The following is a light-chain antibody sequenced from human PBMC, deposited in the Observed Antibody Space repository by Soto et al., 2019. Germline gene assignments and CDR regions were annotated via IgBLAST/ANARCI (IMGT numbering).Light chain of an antibody. V-gene: IGLV1-44*01. CDR1: SSNIGGNT. Sequence: VLTQPPSASGTPGQRVTISCYGSSSNIGGNTVNWYQQLPGAAPKLLIYSNDQRPSGVPDRFSGSKSGTSASLAISGLQSEGEADYYCATWDDSLDGRVFGAGTKVTVL. J-gene: IGLJ1*01. CDR3: ATWDDSLDGRV. CDR2: SND.